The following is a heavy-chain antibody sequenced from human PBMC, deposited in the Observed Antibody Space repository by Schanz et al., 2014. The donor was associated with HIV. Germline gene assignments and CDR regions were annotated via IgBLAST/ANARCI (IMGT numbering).Heavy chain of an antibody. CDR3: ARDLGGDFWSSQGGLDP. V-gene: IGHV1-46*01. CDR1: GDSFTNYV. D-gene: IGHD3-3*01. CDR2: INPSGGRT. Sequence: QVPLVQSGAEVKKPGSSVKVSCKAFGDSFTNYVISWVRQAPGQGLEWMGIINPSGGRTNYAQKFQGRVSMTTDTSTSTVYMELRSLRSEDTAVYYCARDLGGDFWSSQGGLDPWGQGTLVTVSS. J-gene: IGHJ5*02.